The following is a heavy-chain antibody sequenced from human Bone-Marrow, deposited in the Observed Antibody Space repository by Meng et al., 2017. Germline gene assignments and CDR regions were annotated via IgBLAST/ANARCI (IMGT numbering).Heavy chain of an antibody. CDR2: INHSGST. D-gene: IGHD6-13*01. V-gene: IGHV4-34*01. Sequence: QVQLQQWGAGLLKPSETLSLTCAVYGGSFSCYYWSWIRQPPGKGLEWIGEINHSGSTNYNPSLKSRVTISVDTSKNQFSLKLSSVTAADTAVYYCARGPRRAIAAAGTGYFDLWGRGTLVTVSS. J-gene: IGHJ2*01. CDR1: GGSFSCYY. CDR3: ARGPRRAIAAAGTGYFDL.